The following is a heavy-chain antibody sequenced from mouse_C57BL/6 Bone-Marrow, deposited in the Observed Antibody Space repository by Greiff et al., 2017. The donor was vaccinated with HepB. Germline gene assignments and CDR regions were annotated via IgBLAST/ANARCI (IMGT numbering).Heavy chain of an antibody. V-gene: IGHV5-4*01. CDR1: GFTFSSYA. CDR3: ARELRGDFDV. D-gene: IGHD1-1*01. Sequence: DVKLVDSGGGLVKPGGSLKLSCAASGFTFSSYAMSWVRQTPEKRLEWVATISGGGSYTYYPENVKGRFTISRDNAKNNLYLQMSHLKSEDTAMYYCARELRGDFDVWGTGTTVTVSS. CDR2: ISGGGSYT. J-gene: IGHJ1*03.